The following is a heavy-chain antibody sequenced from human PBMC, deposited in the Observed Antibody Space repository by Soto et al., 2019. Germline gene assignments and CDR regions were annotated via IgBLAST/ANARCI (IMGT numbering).Heavy chain of an antibody. V-gene: IGHV4-34*01. CDR3: GGGMDV. CDR1: GGSFSGYY. Sequence: SETLSLTCAVYGGSFSGYYWSWIRQPPGKGLEWIGEINHSGSTNYNPSLKSRVTISVDTSKNQFSLKLSSVTAADTAVYYCGGGMDVWGQGTTVTVSS. J-gene: IGHJ6*02. CDR2: INHSGST.